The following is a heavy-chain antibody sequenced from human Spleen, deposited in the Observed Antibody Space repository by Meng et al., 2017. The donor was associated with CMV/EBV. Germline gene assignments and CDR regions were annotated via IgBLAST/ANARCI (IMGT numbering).Heavy chain of an antibody. D-gene: IGHD1-1*01. Sequence: AHLQDAAPGLGKPSHTLSLTCTVSCGSISSGDYYWSWIRQPPGKGLEWIGYIYINGSTNYNPSLKSRVTISVDTSKNQFSLKLSSVTAADTAVYYCARDQLIDPLGDFDYWGQGTLVTVSS. CDR2: IYINGST. CDR1: CGSISSGDYY. V-gene: IGHV4-30-4*08. J-gene: IGHJ4*02. CDR3: ARDQLIDPLGDFDY.